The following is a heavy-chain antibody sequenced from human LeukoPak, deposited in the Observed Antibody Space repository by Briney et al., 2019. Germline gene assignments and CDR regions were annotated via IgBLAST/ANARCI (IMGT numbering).Heavy chain of an antibody. Sequence: SLSLSCAASGFTFSSYAMSWVRQAPGKGLEWVSGISWNSSSIGYADSVKGRFTISRDNAKNYLYLQMNSLRSEDTALYYCAKMPHYYYFGMDVWGQGTTVTVSS. CDR1: GFTFSSYA. CDR2: ISWNSSSI. CDR3: AKMPHYYYFGMDV. V-gene: IGHV3-9*01. J-gene: IGHJ6*02. D-gene: IGHD2-2*01.